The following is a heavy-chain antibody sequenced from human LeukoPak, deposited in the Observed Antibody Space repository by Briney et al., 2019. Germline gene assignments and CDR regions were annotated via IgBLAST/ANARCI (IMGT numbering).Heavy chain of an antibody. Sequence: SETLSLTCTVSGGSISSYYWSWIRQPPGKGLEWIGYIYYSGSTNYNPSLKSRVTISVDTSKNQFPLKLSSVTAADTAVYYCVRGGLRWPHFGYAFDIWGQGTMVTVSS. D-gene: IGHD3-16*01. V-gene: IGHV4-59*12. CDR3: VRGGLRWPHFGYAFDI. CDR2: IYYSGST. CDR1: GGSISSYY. J-gene: IGHJ3*02.